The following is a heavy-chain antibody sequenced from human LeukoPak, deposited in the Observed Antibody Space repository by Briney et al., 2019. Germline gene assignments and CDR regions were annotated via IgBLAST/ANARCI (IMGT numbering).Heavy chain of an antibody. J-gene: IGHJ6*04. V-gene: IGHV4-34*01. CDR2: INHSGTT. CDR3: ARGLRLPSRSAPAVPHV. CDR1: GGSFSDYY. Sequence: SETLSLTCAVYGGSFSDYYWNWIRQPPGKGLEWIGGINHSGTTHYNPSLKSRVTISVDTSKNQFSLRLSAVTAADTAVYHCARGLRLPSRSAPAVPHVWAKGTTVTVSA. D-gene: IGHD2-2*01.